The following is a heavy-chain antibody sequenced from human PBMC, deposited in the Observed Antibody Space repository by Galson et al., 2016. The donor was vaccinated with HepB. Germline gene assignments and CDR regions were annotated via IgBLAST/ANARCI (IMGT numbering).Heavy chain of an antibody. D-gene: IGHD1-26*01. CDR2: IKSKADGETI. CDR1: GFTFGKAW. J-gene: IGHJ6*02. V-gene: IGHV3-15*01. Sequence: SLRLSCAASGFTFGKAWMSWVRQAPGKGLEWVGRIKSKADGETIDYAAPVKGRFTISRDGSRNMLYPQMNSLKIEDTGVYYCRCPVGATRDFQYYGIDVWGQGTMVTVS. CDR3: RCPVGATRDFQYYGIDV.